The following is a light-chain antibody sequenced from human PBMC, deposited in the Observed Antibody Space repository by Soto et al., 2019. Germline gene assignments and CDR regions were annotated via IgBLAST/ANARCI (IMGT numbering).Light chain of an antibody. Sequence: DIQMTQSPSILSASVGDRVTITCRASQSINTWLAWYQQKPGKGPELLMYKASSLESGVPSRFSGSGSGTEFTLTISRLQPDDFATYYCQQYNSYSWTFGQGTKVEIK. CDR1: QSINTW. V-gene: IGKV1-5*03. CDR3: QQYNSYSWT. CDR2: KAS. J-gene: IGKJ1*01.